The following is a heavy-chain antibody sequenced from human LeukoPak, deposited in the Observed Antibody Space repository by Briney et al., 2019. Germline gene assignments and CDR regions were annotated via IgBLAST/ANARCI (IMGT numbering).Heavy chain of an antibody. CDR2: FDPEDGET. V-gene: IGHV1-24*01. J-gene: IGHJ3*02. D-gene: IGHD3-9*01. CDR3: ATDSRSPRYDILTGFDAFDI. Sequence: ASVKVSCKVSGYTLTELSMHWVRQAPGKGLGWMGGFDPEDGETIYAQKFQGRVTMTEDTSTDTAYMELSSLRSEDTAVYYCATDSRSPRYDILTGFDAFDIWGQGTMVTVSS. CDR1: GYTLTELS.